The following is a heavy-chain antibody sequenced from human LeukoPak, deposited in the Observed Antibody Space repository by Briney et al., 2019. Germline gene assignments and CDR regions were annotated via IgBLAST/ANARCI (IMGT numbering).Heavy chain of an antibody. Sequence: SETLSLTCAVYGGSFSGYYWSWIRQSPGKGLEWIGYIYNSGGTKYNPSLKSRLTISVDTSKNQFSLNLSSVTAADTAVYYCARASVLLSADYWGQGTLVTVSS. J-gene: IGHJ4*02. CDR2: IYNSGGT. V-gene: IGHV4-59*01. D-gene: IGHD3-16*01. CDR3: ARASVLLSADY. CDR1: GGSFSGYY.